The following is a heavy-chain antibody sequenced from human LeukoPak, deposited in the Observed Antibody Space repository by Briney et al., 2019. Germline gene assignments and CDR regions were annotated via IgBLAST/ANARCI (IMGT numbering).Heavy chain of an antibody. CDR1: GFTFSSYA. D-gene: IGHD4-23*01. Sequence: GGSLRLSCAASGFTFSSYAMLWVRQAPGKGLGYVSAISSNGGSTYYANSVKGRFTISRDNSKNTLYLQMGSLRAEDMAVYYCYGGGYWGQGTLVTVSS. CDR2: ISSNGGST. CDR3: YGGGY. V-gene: IGHV3-64*01. J-gene: IGHJ4*02.